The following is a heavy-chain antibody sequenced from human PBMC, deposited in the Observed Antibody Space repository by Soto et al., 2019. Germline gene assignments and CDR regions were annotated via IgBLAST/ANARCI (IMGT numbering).Heavy chain of an antibody. D-gene: IGHD3-16*01. CDR2: SRNKVDSYTT. CDR1: GFTLSDHY. CDR3: ARGLGDSATFDC. J-gene: IGHJ5*01. V-gene: IGHV3-72*01. Sequence: GGSLRLSCAASGFTLSDHYMDWVRQAPGKGLEWVGRSRNKVDSYTTEYAASVKGRFTISRDDSKNSLYLQMNSLKTGDTAVYYCARGLGDSATFDCWGQGALVTVSS.